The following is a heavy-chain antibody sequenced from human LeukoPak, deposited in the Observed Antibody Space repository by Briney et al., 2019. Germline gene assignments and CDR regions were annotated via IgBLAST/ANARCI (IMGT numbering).Heavy chain of an antibody. V-gene: IGHV3-21*01. CDR2: FGTRSTSI. J-gene: IGHJ4*02. D-gene: IGHD3-22*01. CDR1: GFTSSSYG. Sequence: GGSLRLSCAASGFTSSSYGMHWVRQAPGKGLEWVSSFGTRSTSIYHAGSVKGRFAISRDNGKNLLYLQMNSLRAEDTALYYCAREVSEGFDFWGQRTLVTVSS. CDR3: AREVSEGFDF.